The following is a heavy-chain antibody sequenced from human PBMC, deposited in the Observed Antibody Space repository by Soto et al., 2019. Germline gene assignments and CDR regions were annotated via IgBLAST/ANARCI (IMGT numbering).Heavy chain of an antibody. Sequence: GASVKVSCKASGYTCTSYGISWVRQAPGQGLEWMGWISAYNGNTNYAQKLQGRVTMTTDTSTSTAYMELRSLRSDDTAVYYCARQIGGSYYYYFDYWGQGTLVTVSS. J-gene: IGHJ4*02. CDR3: ARQIGGSYYYYFDY. CDR1: GYTCTSYG. V-gene: IGHV1-18*01. CDR2: ISAYNGNT. D-gene: IGHD1-26*01.